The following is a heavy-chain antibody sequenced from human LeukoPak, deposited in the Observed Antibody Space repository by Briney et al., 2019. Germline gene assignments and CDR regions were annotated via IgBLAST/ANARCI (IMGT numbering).Heavy chain of an antibody. J-gene: IGHJ3*02. Sequence: SETLSLTCTVSGGSISSYYWSWIRQPPGKGLEWIGYIYYSGSTNYNPSLKSRVTISVDTSKNQFSLKLSSMTAADTAVYYCAREALNFTMDAFDIWGQGTMVTVSS. V-gene: IGHV4-59*01. CDR3: AREALNFTMDAFDI. D-gene: IGHD3-10*01. CDR1: GGSISSYY. CDR2: IYYSGST.